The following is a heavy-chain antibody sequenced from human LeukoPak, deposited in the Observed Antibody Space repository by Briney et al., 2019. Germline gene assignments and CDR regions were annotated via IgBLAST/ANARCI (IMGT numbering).Heavy chain of an antibody. V-gene: IGHV3-9*01. CDR2: ISWNSGSI. Sequence: GRSLRLSCAASGFTFDDYAMHWVRQAPGRGLEWVSGISWNSGSIGYADSVKGRFTISRDNAKNSLYLQMNSLRAEDTAVYYCARESTAMVLDYWGQGTLVTVSS. J-gene: IGHJ4*02. CDR1: GFTFDDYA. CDR3: ARESTAMVLDY. D-gene: IGHD5-18*01.